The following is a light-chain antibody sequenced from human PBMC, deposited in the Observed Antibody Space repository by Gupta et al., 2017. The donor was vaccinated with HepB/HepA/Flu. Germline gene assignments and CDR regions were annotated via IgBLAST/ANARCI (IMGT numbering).Light chain of an antibody. CDR1: QRISSSY. CDR2: YAS. V-gene: IGKV3-20*01. CDR3: QHHSSSSKWT. Sequence: FELTQSQGTLSLSHGERATLSCRTSQRISSSYLSCYQQKTAQAPRLLIFYASCRATGGPDSFISSRSGTDFSLTIIRLVSEDFAGFFYQHHSSSSKWTFGQGTTVEIK. J-gene: IGKJ1*01.